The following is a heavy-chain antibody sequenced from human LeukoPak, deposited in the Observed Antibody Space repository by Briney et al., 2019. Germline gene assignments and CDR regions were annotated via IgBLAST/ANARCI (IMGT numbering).Heavy chain of an antibody. CDR2: VNPSGGST. D-gene: IGHD4/OR15-4a*01. CDR1: GYTFIIYY. CDR3: ARGKTMGDY. V-gene: IGHV1-46*01. Sequence: ASVKVSCKASGYTFIIYYIHWVRQAPGQGLEWMGTVNPSGGSTNYAQKFQGRITMTRDTSTSTVYMELSSLRSEDTAVYYCARGKTMGDYWVQGTLVTVSS. J-gene: IGHJ4*02.